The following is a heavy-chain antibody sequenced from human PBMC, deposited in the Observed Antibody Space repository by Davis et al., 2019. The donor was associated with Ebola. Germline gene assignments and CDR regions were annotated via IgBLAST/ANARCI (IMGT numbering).Heavy chain of an antibody. CDR1: GFTFSSYG. D-gene: IGHD6-13*01. Sequence: GESLKISCAASGFTFSSYGMHWVRQAPGKGLEWVAVISYDGSNKYYADSVKGRFTISRDNSKNTLYLQMNSLRAEDTAVYYCAKWFGIAAAAHAEYFQHWGQGTLVTVSS. V-gene: IGHV3-30*18. CDR3: AKWFGIAAAAHAEYFQH. J-gene: IGHJ1*01. CDR2: ISYDGSNK.